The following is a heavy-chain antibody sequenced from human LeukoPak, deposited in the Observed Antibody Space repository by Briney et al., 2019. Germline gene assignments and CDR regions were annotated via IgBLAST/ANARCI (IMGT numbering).Heavy chain of an antibody. CDR2: ISYGGSNK. Sequence: GRSLRLSCAASGFTFSSYAMHWVRQAPGKGLEWVAVISYGGSNKYYADSVKGRFTISRDNSKNTLHLQMNSLRAEDTAVYYCARGRYSYGPAGQAFDIWGQGTMVTVSS. CDR1: GFTFSSYA. CDR3: ARGRYSYGPAGQAFDI. J-gene: IGHJ3*02. D-gene: IGHD5-18*01. V-gene: IGHV3-30*04.